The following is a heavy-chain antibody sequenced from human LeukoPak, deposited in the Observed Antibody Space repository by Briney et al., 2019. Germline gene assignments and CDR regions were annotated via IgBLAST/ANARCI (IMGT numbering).Heavy chain of an antibody. CDR1: GFTFSSYG. D-gene: IGHD5-24*01. J-gene: IGHJ5*02. V-gene: IGHV3-7*05. Sequence: GGSLRLSCAASGFTFSSYGMHWVRQAPGKGLEWVGNIKQDGSEKRYADSVRGRFSISRDNAQTSLYLQMNSLRAEDTAVYYCARASDPWLQLTWGQGTLVTVSS. CDR3: ARASDPWLQLT. CDR2: IKQDGSEK.